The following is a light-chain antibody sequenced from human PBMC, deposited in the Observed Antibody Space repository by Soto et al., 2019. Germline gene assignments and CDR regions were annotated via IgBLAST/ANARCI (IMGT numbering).Light chain of an antibody. CDR1: QSVSSSY. J-gene: IGKJ3*01. CDR2: GAS. Sequence: EIVLTQSPGTLSLSPGERATLSCRASQSVSSSYLAWYQQKPGQAPRLLIYGASSRATGIPDRFSGSGCGKDFTLTISRLEPEDFAVAYCQQYGSSPRFTFCPGNKVDIK. V-gene: IGKV3-20*01. CDR3: QQYGSSPRFT.